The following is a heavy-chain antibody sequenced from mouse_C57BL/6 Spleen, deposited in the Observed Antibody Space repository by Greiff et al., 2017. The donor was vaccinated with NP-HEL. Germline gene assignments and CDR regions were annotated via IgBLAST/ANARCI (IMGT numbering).Heavy chain of an antibody. CDR1: GYTFTSYW. V-gene: IGHV1-59*01. CDR3: ARSTQLAPYYFDY. J-gene: IGHJ2*01. CDR2: IDPSDSYT. Sequence: QVHVKQPGAELVRPGTSVKLSCKASGYTFTSYWMHWVKQRPGQGLEWIGVIDPSDSYTNYNQKFKGKATLTVDTSSSTAYMQLSSLTSEDSAVYYCARSTQLAPYYFDYWGQGTTLTVSS. D-gene: IGHD6-1*01.